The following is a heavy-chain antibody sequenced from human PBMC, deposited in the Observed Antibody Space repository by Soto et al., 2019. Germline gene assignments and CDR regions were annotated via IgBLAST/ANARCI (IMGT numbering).Heavy chain of an antibody. CDR3: VRGDGDYYDGNGYLGRH. CDR1: GYTFSSYW. CDR2: INSDGSST. Sequence: GGSLRTSCAACGYTFSSYWMHWVRQAPGKGLVWVSRINSDGSSTSYADSVKGRFTISRDNAKNTLYLQMNSLRAEDTAVYYCVRGDGDYYDGNGYLGRHWGQGTLVTVSS. J-gene: IGHJ4*02. V-gene: IGHV3-74*01. D-gene: IGHD3-22*01.